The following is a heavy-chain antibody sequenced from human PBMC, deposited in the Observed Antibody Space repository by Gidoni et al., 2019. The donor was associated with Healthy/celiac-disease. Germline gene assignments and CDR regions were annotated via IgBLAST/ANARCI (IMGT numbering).Heavy chain of an antibody. CDR2: ISYDGSNK. CDR1: GFTFSSYG. D-gene: IGHD2-2*01. Sequence: QGQLVESGGGVVQPGRSLRLSCEASGFTFSSYGMPWVRQAPGKGLEWVAVISYDGSNKYYADSVKGRFTISRDNSKNTLYLQMNSLRAEDTAVYYCLPAPTMLPSSWGQGTLVTVSS. V-gene: IGHV3-30*03. J-gene: IGHJ5*02. CDR3: LPAPTMLPSS.